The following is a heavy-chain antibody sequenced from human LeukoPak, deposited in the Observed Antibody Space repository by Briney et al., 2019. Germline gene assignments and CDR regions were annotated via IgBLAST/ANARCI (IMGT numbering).Heavy chain of an antibody. CDR2: INTDVSST. CDR1: GFTFSSYW. CDR3: ARSTGYSSLPGY. J-gene: IGHJ4*02. V-gene: IGHV3-74*01. D-gene: IGHD6-13*01. Sequence: GGSLRLSCAASGFTFSSYWMHWVRQAPGKGLVWVSRINTDVSSTSYADSVKGRFTISRDNAKNTLYLQINSLRAEDTAVYYCARSTGYSSLPGYWGQGTLVTVSS.